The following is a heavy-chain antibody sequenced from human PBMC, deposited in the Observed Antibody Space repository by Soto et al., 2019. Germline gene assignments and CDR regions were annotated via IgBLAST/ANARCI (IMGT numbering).Heavy chain of an antibody. D-gene: IGHD1-26*01. Sequence: GGSLRLSCAASGFTFSSYGMHWVRQAPGKGLEWVAVIWYDGSNKYYADSVKGRFTISRDNSKNTLYLQMNSLRAEDTAVYYCARVGGAGTRGGYYGMDVWGQGTTVTVSS. V-gene: IGHV3-33*01. J-gene: IGHJ6*02. CDR2: IWYDGSNK. CDR3: ARVGGAGTRGGYYGMDV. CDR1: GFTFSSYG.